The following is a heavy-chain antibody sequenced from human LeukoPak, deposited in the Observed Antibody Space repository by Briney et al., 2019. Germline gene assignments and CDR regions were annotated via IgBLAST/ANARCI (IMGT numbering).Heavy chain of an antibody. CDR2: IYNSGST. J-gene: IGHJ3*01. V-gene: IGHV4-59*11. D-gene: IGHD3-22*01. CDR1: GGSISSHY. CDR3: ARFYYYDSSGYSAFDV. Sequence: SETLSLTCTVSGGSISSHYWSWIRQPPGKGLEWIGYIYNSGSTNYNPSLKSRVTISVDTSKNQFSLKLSSVTAADTAVYYCARFYYYDSSGYSAFDVWGQGTMVTVSS.